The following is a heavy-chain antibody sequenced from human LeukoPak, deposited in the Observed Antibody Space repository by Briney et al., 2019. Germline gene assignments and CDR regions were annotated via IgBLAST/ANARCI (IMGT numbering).Heavy chain of an antibody. Sequence: SETLSLTCTVSGGAISNYYWSWIRQPPGKGLEWIGEINHSGSTTYNPSLKSRVTISVDTSKNQFSLKLSSVTAADTAVYYCARTFRESYYDFWSGYSTLDYWGQGTLVTVSS. CDR1: GGAISNYY. J-gene: IGHJ4*02. V-gene: IGHV4-34*01. CDR3: ARTFRESYYDFWSGYSTLDY. D-gene: IGHD3-3*01. CDR2: INHSGST.